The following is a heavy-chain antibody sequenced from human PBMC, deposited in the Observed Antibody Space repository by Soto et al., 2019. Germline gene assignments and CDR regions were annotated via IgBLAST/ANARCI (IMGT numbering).Heavy chain of an antibody. CDR1: GFTFSSYA. Sequence: QVQLVESGGGVVQPGRSLRLSCAASGFTFSSYAMHWVRQAPGKGLEWVAVISYDGSNKYYADSVKGRFTISRDNSKNTLYLQMNSLRAEDTAVYYCAREGVDFWGIAVAGTSFYYWGQGTLVTVSS. CDR2: ISYDGSNK. V-gene: IGHV3-30-3*01. CDR3: AREGVDFWGIAVAGTSFYY. J-gene: IGHJ4*02. D-gene: IGHD6-19*01.